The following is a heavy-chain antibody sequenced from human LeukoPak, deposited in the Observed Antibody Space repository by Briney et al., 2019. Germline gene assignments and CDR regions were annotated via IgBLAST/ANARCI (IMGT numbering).Heavy chain of an antibody. V-gene: IGHV3-30*18. D-gene: IGHD3-22*01. J-gene: IGHJ4*02. CDR3: AKSGDSTGFWDFDY. CDR1: GFTFSSYG. CDR2: ISYDGSNK. Sequence: PGGSLRLSCAASGFTFSSYGIHWVRQAPGKGLEWVAVISYDGSNKYYADSVKGRFTTSRDNSKNTLYLQMNSLRAEDTAVYYCAKSGDSTGFWDFDYWGQGTLVTVSS.